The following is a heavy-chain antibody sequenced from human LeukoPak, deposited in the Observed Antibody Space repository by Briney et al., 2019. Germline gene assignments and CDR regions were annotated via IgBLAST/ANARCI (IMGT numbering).Heavy chain of an antibody. CDR2: IYYSGST. J-gene: IGHJ3*02. CDR3: ARRGVVPAAIEAFDI. D-gene: IGHD2-2*01. CDR1: GGSISSYY. Sequence: SETLSLTCTVSGGSISSYYWGWIRQPPGKGLEWIGSIYYSGSTYYNPSLKSRVTISVDTSKNQFSLKLSSVTAADTAVYYCARRGVVPAAIEAFDIWGQGTMVTVSS. V-gene: IGHV4-39*01.